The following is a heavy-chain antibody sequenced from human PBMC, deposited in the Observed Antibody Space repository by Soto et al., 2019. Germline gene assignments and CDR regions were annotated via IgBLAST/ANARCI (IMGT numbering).Heavy chain of an antibody. CDR2: ISSSGNTI. CDR3: ARGEVVVVPDVNYYYGMDV. V-gene: IGHV3-48*04. Sequence: PGGSLRLSFAASGFTFNSYSMNWVRQAPGKGLEWVSSISSSGNTIYYADSVKGLFTISRDNAKNSLYLQMKSLRAEDTAVYYCARGEVVVVPDVNYYYGMDVWGQGTTVTVSS. CDR1: GFTFNSYS. D-gene: IGHD2-2*01. J-gene: IGHJ6*02.